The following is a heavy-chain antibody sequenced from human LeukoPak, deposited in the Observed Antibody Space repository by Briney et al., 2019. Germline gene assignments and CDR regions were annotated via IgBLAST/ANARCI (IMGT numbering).Heavy chain of an antibody. V-gene: IGHV3-7*03. Sequence: GGSLRLPCAVSGFTFSGFWMSWSRQAPGKGLEWVASINSDGSEGYYADVVKGRFTISRDNAKNSLYLQINSLRAEDTAVYYCARSSYSISSSVWGQGTMVTVSS. D-gene: IGHD6-6*01. CDR2: INSDGSEG. CDR3: ARSSYSISSSV. CDR1: GFTFSGFW. J-gene: IGHJ3*01.